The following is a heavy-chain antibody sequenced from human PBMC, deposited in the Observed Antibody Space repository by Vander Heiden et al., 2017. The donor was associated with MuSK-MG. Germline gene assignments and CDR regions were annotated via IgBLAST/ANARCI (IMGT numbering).Heavy chain of an antibody. Sequence: EVQLVESGGGLVPPGRFLRLPFLASGFTFDDYAMHWVRQAPGKGLEWVSGISWNSNSIGYADSVKGRFTISRDNAKNSLYLQMNSLRAEDTALYYCSKGSSASCCGNWFDPWGQGSLVTVSS. CDR1: GFTFDDYA. CDR3: SKGSSASCCGNWFDP. CDR2: ISWNSNSI. V-gene: IGHV3-9*01. J-gene: IGHJ5*02. D-gene: IGHD2-2*01.